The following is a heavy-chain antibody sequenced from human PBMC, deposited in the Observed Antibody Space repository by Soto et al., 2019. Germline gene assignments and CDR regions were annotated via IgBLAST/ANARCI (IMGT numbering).Heavy chain of an antibody. J-gene: IGHJ4*02. D-gene: IGHD3-10*01. CDR1: GASIGSGGW. Sequence: SETLSLTCAVSGASIGSGGWWSWVRQPPGKGLEWIAEIFHDGNTISRDISTNTLFLHMNSLRVDDTAVYYCARAGFAGSSEVDYWGQGTLVTVSS. V-gene: IGHV4-4*02. CDR2: IFHDGNT. CDR3: DY.